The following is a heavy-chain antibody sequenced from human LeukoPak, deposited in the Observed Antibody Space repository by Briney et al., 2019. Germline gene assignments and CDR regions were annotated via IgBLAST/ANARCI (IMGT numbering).Heavy chain of an antibody. CDR3: ARDYYGSGSSRYGMDV. CDR1: GFTLSNYA. V-gene: IGHV3-21*01. J-gene: IGHJ6*02. CDR2: ISSSSSYI. Sequence: GRSLRLSCAASGFTLSNYAIHWVRQAPGKGLEWVSSISSSSSYIYYADSVKGRFTISRDNAKNSLYLQMNSLRAEDTAVYYCARDYYGSGSSRYGMDVWGQGTTVTVSS. D-gene: IGHD3-10*01.